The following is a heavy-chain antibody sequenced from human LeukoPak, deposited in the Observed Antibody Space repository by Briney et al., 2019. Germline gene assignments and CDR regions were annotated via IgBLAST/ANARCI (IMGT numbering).Heavy chain of an antibody. CDR3: ALNYYDSSGYPNAFDI. CDR1: GGSISFSTYY. Sequence: SETLSLTCTVSGGSISFSTYYWGWIRQPPGKGLDWIGSIYYSGNTYYNPSLKSRVTISVDTSKNQLSLKLSSVTAADTAVYYCALNYYDSSGYPNAFDIWGQGTMVTVSS. V-gene: IGHV4-39*07. D-gene: IGHD3-22*01. CDR2: IYYSGNT. J-gene: IGHJ3*02.